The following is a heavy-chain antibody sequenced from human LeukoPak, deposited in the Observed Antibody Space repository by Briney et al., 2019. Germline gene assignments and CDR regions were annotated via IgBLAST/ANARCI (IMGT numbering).Heavy chain of an antibody. CDR3: ARAIGSNYYGSGSYYNAPGYGMDV. V-gene: IGHV1-18*01. D-gene: IGHD3-10*01. CDR2: ISAYNGNT. CDR1: GYTFTSYG. J-gene: IGHJ6*02. Sequence: ASVKVSCTASGYTFTSYGISWVRQAPGQGLEWMGWISAYNGNTNYAQKLQGRVTMTTDTSTSTAYMELRSLRSDDTAVYYCARAIGSNYYGSGSYYNAPGYGMDVWGQGTTVTVSS.